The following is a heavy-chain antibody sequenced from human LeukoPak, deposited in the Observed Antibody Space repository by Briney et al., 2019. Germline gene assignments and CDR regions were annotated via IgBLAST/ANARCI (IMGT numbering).Heavy chain of an antibody. CDR1: AYPFGSYW. CDR2: INEGGSST. J-gene: IGHJ4*02. CDR3: TRDAFGARDS. Sequence: GWSLTLSCAGSAYPFGSYWMHWVRQVPGKGLVWVSRINEGGSSTSYAESVRGRFTISRDNAKNTLYLQMNSLRAEDTAVYYCTRDAFGARDSWGQGTLVTVSS. V-gene: IGHV3-74*01. D-gene: IGHD3-10*01.